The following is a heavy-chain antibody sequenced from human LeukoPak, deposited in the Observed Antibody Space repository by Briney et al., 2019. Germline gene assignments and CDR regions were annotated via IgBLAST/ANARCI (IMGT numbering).Heavy chain of an antibody. V-gene: IGHV5-51*01. CDR1: GYSFTSYW. Sequence: GESLKISCKASGYSFTSYWIGWVRQMPGKGLEWMGIIYPGDSDTRYSPSFQGQVTISADKSISTAYLQWSSLKASDTAMYYCARAEGYCTNGVCYGVSWFDPWGQGTLVTVSS. CDR2: IYPGDSDT. D-gene: IGHD2-8*01. CDR3: ARAEGYCTNGVCYGVSWFDP. J-gene: IGHJ5*02.